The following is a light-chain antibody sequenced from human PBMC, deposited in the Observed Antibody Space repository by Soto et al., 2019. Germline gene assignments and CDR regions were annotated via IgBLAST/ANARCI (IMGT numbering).Light chain of an antibody. CDR3: QQRSSWPIT. V-gene: IGKV3-11*01. Sequence: EIVLTQSPATLSLSLGERATLSCRASQTVSRYLAWYQQKPGQAPRLLINDASNRATGIPARFSGSGSGTDFTLTISSLESEDFAGYYCQQRSSWPITFGGGTKVEIK. CDR1: QTVSRY. J-gene: IGKJ4*01. CDR2: DAS.